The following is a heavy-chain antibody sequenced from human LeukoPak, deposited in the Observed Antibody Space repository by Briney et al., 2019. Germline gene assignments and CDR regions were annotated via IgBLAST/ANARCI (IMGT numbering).Heavy chain of an antibody. Sequence: PGGSLRLSCATSGFTFSSYWMTWVRQAPGKGLEWVANIKEDGSEKYYVDSVKGRFTISRDNAKNSLYLQMNSLRAEDTAVYYCARGRGIQGSGWFYNYLESWGQGTLVTVSS. V-gene: IGHV3-7*04. CDR2: IKEDGSEK. CDR3: ARGRGIQGSGWFYNYLES. J-gene: IGHJ4*02. D-gene: IGHD6-19*01. CDR1: GFTFSSYW.